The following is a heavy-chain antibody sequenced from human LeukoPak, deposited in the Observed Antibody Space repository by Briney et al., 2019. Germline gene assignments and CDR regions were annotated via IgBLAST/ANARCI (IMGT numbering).Heavy chain of an antibody. CDR3: ATYDFWSGYYFDY. Sequence: GGSLRLSCAASGFTFSSYAMSWVRQAPGKGLEWVSAISGSGGSTYYADSVKGRFTISRDNSKNTLYLQMNSLRAEDTAVYYCATYDFWSGYYFDYWGQGTLVTVSS. CDR2: ISGSGGST. D-gene: IGHD3-3*01. J-gene: IGHJ4*02. CDR1: GFTFSSYA. V-gene: IGHV3-23*01.